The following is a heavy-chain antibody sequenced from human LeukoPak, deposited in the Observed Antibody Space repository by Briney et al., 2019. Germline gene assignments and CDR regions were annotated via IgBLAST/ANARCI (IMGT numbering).Heavy chain of an antibody. CDR1: GGSISDYY. V-gene: IGHV4-59*08. D-gene: IGHD1/OR15-1a*01. CDR3: ARLHVLNNSVLHHFDR. CDR2: INYSGNT. Sequence: SETLSLTCTVSGGSISDYYWSWIRRPPGKGLEWIAYINYSGNTDYNPSLKSRVTISVDTSKNHFSPKLNSVTAADTAVYYCARLHVLNNSVLHHFDRWGQGTLVTVSS. J-gene: IGHJ4*02.